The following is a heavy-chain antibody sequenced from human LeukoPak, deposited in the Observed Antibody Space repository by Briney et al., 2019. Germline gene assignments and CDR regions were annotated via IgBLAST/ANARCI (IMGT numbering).Heavy chain of an antibody. D-gene: IGHD3-3*01. CDR2: ISYDGSNK. Sequence: GGSLRLSCAASGFTFSSYAMHWVRQAPGKGLEWVAVISYDGSNKNYADSVKGRFTISRDNSKNTLYPQMDSLRPWERGVFYLARERQHDFWSGYFGYWGQGTLVTVSS. CDR3: ARERQHDFWSGYFGY. J-gene: IGHJ4*02. V-gene: IGHV3-30*04. CDR1: GFTFSSYA.